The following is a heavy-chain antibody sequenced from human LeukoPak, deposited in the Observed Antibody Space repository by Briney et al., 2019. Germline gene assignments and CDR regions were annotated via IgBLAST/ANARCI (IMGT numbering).Heavy chain of an antibody. CDR3: ARDPTILRYFDWLLPHFDY. CDR2: ISSSSSTI. Sequence: GGSLRLSCAASGFTFSSYSMNWVRQAPGKGLEWVSYISSSSSTIYYADSVKGRFTISRDNAKNSLYLQMNSLRAEDTAVCYCARDPTILRYFDWLLPHFDYWGQGTLVTVSS. CDR1: GFTFSSYS. V-gene: IGHV3-48*01. J-gene: IGHJ4*02. D-gene: IGHD3-9*01.